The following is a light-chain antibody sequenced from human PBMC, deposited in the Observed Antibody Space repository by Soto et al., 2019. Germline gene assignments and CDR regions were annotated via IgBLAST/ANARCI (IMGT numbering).Light chain of an antibody. V-gene: IGLV2-8*01. CDR3: SSYAGSSYV. CDR2: EVS. J-gene: IGLJ1*01. CDR1: SSDVGGYNY. Sequence: ALTQPPSASGSPGQSVTISCTGTSSDVGGYNYVSWYQQHPGKAPKLMIYEVSKRPSGVPDRFSGSKSGNTASLTVSGLQTEDEADYYCSSYAGSSYVFGTGTKVTVL.